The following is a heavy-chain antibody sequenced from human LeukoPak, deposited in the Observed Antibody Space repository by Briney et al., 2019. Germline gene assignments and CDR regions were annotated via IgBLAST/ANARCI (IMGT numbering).Heavy chain of an antibody. D-gene: IGHD4-17*01. CDR2: ISGYNGDT. Sequence: GASVKVSCKASGYTFTSYDINWVRQAPGQGLEWMGWISGYNGDTKYAQRLQGRVTMTTDTSTSTAYMELRSLRSDDTAVYYCARKAYGDYAQNDYWGQGTLVTVSS. CDR3: ARKAYGDYAQNDY. V-gene: IGHV1-18*01. J-gene: IGHJ4*02. CDR1: GYTFTSYD.